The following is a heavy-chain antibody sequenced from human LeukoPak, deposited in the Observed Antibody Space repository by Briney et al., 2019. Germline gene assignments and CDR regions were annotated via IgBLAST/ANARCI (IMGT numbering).Heavy chain of an antibody. CDR2: MNPNSGNT. CDR1: GYTFTSYD. V-gene: IGHV1-8*03. CDR3: ARGRYYDFWSGYPNSPFDY. J-gene: IGHJ4*02. Sequence: GASVKVSCKASGYTFTSYDINWVRQATGQRLEWMGWMNPNSGNTGYAQKFQGRVTITRNTSISTAYMELSSLRSEDTAVYYCARGRYYDFWSGYPNSPFDYWGQGTLLTVSS. D-gene: IGHD3-3*01.